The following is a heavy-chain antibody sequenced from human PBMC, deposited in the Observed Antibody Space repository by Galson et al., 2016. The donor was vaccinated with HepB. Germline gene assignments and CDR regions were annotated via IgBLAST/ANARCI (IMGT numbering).Heavy chain of an antibody. J-gene: IGHJ6*02. CDR2: LNGDGTIT. Sequence: LRLSCAVSGFTFDNYWMHWVRQAPGKGLMWVSRLNGDGTITHYADSVKGRFNISRDNAQNTLFLQMNSLRADDTAVYYCASDSLSAAVAVTVLDVWGQGTTVTVSS. CDR1: GFTFDNYW. V-gene: IGHV3-74*01. D-gene: IGHD6-19*01. CDR3: ASDSLSAAVAVTVLDV.